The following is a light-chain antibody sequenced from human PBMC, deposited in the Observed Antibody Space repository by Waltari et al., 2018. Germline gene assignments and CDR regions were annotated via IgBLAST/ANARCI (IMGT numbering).Light chain of an antibody. CDR2: ENN. CDR3: ATWDSSLSVGV. Sequence: QSVLTQPPSVSAAPGQQVTISCSRSSSHIGHNYLSWYQQLPRTAPKLLIYENNKRPSGIPDRFSGSKSGTSATLGITGLQTGDEADYYCATWDSSLSVGVFGGGTKLTVL. V-gene: IGLV1-51*02. CDR1: SSHIGHNY. J-gene: IGLJ3*02.